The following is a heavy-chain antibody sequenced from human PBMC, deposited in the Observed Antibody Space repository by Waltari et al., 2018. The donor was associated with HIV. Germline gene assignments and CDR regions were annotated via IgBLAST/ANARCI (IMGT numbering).Heavy chain of an antibody. V-gene: IGHV5-51*03. CDR3: ATSRSTYYDTGGYFDY. Sequence: EVQLVQSGAEVKKPGESLKISCKASGYSFTSYWIGWVRQMPGKGLEWMGIIYPGDSDTRYRPSFQGQVTISADKSIRTAYLQWSSLKASDIAMYYCATSRSTYYDTGGYFDYWGQGTLVTVSS. CDR1: GYSFTSYW. J-gene: IGHJ4*02. CDR2: IYPGDSDT. D-gene: IGHD3-22*01.